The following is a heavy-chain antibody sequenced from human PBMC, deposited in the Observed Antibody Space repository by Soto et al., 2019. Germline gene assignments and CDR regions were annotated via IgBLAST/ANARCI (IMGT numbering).Heavy chain of an antibody. D-gene: IGHD3-9*01. J-gene: IGHJ4*02. Sequence: QVQLVQSGAEVKKPGASEKVSCKASGYTFTAYYMHWVRQAPGQGLEWMGWINPNSGGTNYAQKFQGRVTMTRDTSITTAYMEVTRQTSDDTAVYYCARENFDVLTGLSAGFDSWGQGTLVTVSS. V-gene: IGHV1-2*02. CDR1: GYTFTAYY. CDR3: ARENFDVLTGLSAGFDS. CDR2: INPNSGGT.